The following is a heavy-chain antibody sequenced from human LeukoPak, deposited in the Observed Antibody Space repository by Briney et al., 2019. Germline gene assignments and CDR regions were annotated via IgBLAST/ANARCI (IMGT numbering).Heavy chain of an antibody. Sequence: PSETLSLTCTVSGGSISSSSYYWGWIRQPPGEGLEWIWRIYYSGSTYYNPSLKSRVTISVDTSKNQFPLTLSPVIAADTAVYYCARVAFTSGSVLRMDVWGKGTTVTVSS. D-gene: IGHD3-10*01. J-gene: IGHJ6*04. V-gene: IGHV4-39*06. CDR2: IYYSGST. CDR1: GGSISSSSYY. CDR3: ARVAFTSGSVLRMDV.